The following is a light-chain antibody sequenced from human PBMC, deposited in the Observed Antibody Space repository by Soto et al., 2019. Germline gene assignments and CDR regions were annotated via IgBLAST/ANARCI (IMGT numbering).Light chain of an antibody. J-gene: IGKJ1*01. CDR3: QQYNSYQET. Sequence: DIQMTQSPSTLSASVGDRVTITCRASQRISSWLAWYQQKPGKAPKLLIYKASSLESGVPSRFSGSGSGTEFTLTISSLQPDDFATYYCQQYNSYQETFGQGTKVEIK. V-gene: IGKV1-5*03. CDR1: QRISSW. CDR2: KAS.